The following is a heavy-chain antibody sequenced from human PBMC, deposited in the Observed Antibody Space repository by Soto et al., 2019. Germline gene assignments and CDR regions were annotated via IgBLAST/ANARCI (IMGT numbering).Heavy chain of an antibody. CDR1: GFTFSSYA. V-gene: IGHV3-23*01. CDR3: ATSDTAMNPYYYYGMDV. CDR2: ISGSGGST. J-gene: IGHJ6*02. D-gene: IGHD5-18*01. Sequence: HPGGSLRLSCAASGFTFSSYAMSWVRQAPGKGLEWVSAISGSGGSTYYADSVKGRFTISRDNSKNTLYLQMNSLRAEDTAVYYCATSDTAMNPYYYYGMDVWGQGTTVTVSS.